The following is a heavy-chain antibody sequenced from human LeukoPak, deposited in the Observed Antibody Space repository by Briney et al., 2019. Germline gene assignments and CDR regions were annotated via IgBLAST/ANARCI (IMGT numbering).Heavy chain of an antibody. D-gene: IGHD3-22*01. J-gene: IGHJ4*02. V-gene: IGHV3-23*01. Sequence: GGSLRLSCAASGFTFSSYAMSWVRQSPGKGLEWVSAISGSGGNTYSADSVKGRFTISRDNSKKTLFLHMNSLRAEDTAVYYCARGMSATSGYLELEYWGQGTLVTVSS. CDR2: ISGSGGNT. CDR1: GFTFSSYA. CDR3: ARGMSATSGYLELEY.